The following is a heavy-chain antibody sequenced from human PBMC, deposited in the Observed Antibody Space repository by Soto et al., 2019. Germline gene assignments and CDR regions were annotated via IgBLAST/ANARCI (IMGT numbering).Heavy chain of an antibody. V-gene: IGHV3-33*01. CDR1: GFTFSSYG. D-gene: IGHD3-10*01. CDR3: ARELGFGELLPNWFDP. CDR2: IWYDGSNI. Sequence: GGSLRLSCAASGFTFSSYGMHWVRQAPGKGLEWVAVIWYDGSNIYYADSVKGRFTISSDNSKNTLYLQMNSLRAEDTAVYYCARELGFGELLPNWFDPWGQGTLVTVSS. J-gene: IGHJ5*02.